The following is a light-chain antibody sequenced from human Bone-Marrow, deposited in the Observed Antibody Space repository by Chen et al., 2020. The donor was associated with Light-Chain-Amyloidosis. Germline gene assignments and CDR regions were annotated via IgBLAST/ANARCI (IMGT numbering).Light chain of an antibody. CDR1: SGDVGTHNY. CDR2: AVS. Sequence: QPALTPPASVSGSPGPPFTISCTGTSGDVGTHNYVSWYQHHPGKAPKVMIYAVSNRPSGVSTRFSGSKAGNTASLTISGLQAKDEADYYCSAFTSSSSYVFGPGTKVTVL. CDR3: SAFTSSSSYV. J-gene: IGLJ1*01. V-gene: IGLV2-14*01.